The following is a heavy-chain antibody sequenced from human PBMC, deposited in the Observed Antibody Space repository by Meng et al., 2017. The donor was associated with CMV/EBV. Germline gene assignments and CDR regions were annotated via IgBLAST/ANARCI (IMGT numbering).Heavy chain of an antibody. CDR1: GGSISSYY. CDR3: ARVLRWNGVIDY. J-gene: IGHJ4*02. V-gene: IGHV4-4*07. CDR2: IYTSGST. D-gene: IGHD4-23*01. Sequence: QVPLQDSGPGLVKPSETLSPPLTVSGGSISSYYWSWIRQPAGKGLEWIGRIYTSGSTNYNPSLKSRVTMSVDTSKNQFSLKLSSVTAADTAVYYCARVLRWNGVIDYWGQGTLVTVSS.